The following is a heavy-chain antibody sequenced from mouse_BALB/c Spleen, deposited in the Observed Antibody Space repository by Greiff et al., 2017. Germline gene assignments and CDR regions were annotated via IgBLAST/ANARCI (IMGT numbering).Heavy chain of an antibody. Sequence: EVQRVESGGDLVKPGGSLKLSCAASGFTFSSYGMSWVRQTPDKRLEWVATISSGGSYTYYPDSVKGRFTISRDNAKNTLYLQMSSLKSEDTAMYYCARNGYDEAWFAYWGQGTLVTVSA. CDR2: ISSGGSYT. D-gene: IGHD2-2*01. V-gene: IGHV5-6*01. J-gene: IGHJ3*01. CDR1: GFTFSSYG. CDR3: ARNGYDEAWFAY.